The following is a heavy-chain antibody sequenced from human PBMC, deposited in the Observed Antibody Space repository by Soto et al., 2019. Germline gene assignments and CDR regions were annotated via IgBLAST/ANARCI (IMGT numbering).Heavy chain of an antibody. CDR1: GGSISSGGYS. V-gene: IGHV4-30-2*05. Sequence: SETLSLTCAVSGGSISSGGYSWSWIRQPPGKGLEWIGYIYHSGSTYYNPSLKSRVTISVDTSKNQFSLELSSVTSSDTAVYYCARHYYSYYFDYWGQGTLVTVSS. J-gene: IGHJ4*02. CDR3: ARHYYSYYFDY. CDR2: IYHSGST. D-gene: IGHD1-26*01.